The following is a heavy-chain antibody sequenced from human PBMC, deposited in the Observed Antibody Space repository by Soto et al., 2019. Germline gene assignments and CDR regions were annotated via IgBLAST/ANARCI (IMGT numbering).Heavy chain of an antibody. D-gene: IGHD4-17*01. CDR1: GFTFRNYA. V-gene: IGHV3-23*01. J-gene: IGHJ3*01. CDR2: ITGSGGHT. CDR3: AIDPNGDYVGAFDF. Sequence: EVQLLESGGDLVQPGGSLRVSCAGSGFTFRNYAMTWVRQAPGKGLEWVSAITGSGGHTDYADSVKGRFTVSRDNSKNMLFLQMNSLRADDTAIYYCAIDPNGDYVGAFDFWGQGTLVTVSS.